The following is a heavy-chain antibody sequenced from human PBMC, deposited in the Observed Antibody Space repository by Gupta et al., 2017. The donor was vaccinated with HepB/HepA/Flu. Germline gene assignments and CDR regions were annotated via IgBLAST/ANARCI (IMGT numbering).Heavy chain of an antibody. J-gene: IGHJ4*02. CDR2: IIPIFGTA. CDR1: GGTFSSYA. CDR3: ARDGGGGIYYDSSGYYFDY. V-gene: IGHV1-69*06. D-gene: IGHD3-22*01. Sequence: QVQLVQSGAEVKKPGSSVKVSCKASGGTFSSYAISWVRQAPGQGLEWMGGIIPIFGTANYAQKFQGRVTITADKSTSTAYMELSSLRSEDTAVYYCARDGGGGIYYDSSGYYFDYWGQGTLVTVSS.